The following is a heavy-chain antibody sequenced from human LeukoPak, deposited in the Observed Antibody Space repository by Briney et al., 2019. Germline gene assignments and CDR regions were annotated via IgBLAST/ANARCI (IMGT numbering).Heavy chain of an antibody. CDR1: GYTFTSYD. CDR2: MNPNSGNT. J-gene: IGHJ4*02. CDR3: ARAPFFWSGFRYYFDY. D-gene: IGHD3-3*01. V-gene: IGHV1-8*03. Sequence: ASVKVSCKASGYTFTSYDINWVRQATGQGLEWRGWMNPNSGNTGYAQKFQGRVTITRNTSISTAYMELSSLRSEDTAVYYCARAPFFWSGFRYYFDYWGQGALVTVSS.